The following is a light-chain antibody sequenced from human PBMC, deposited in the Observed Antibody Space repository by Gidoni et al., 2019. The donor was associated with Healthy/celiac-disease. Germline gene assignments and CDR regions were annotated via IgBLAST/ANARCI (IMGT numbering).Light chain of an antibody. Sequence: MVLNPSPSTRSASVGDRVTITCRASQIISSWLAWYQQQPGKAPKLLIYDASSLESGVPSRFSGSGSGTEFTLTISSLQPDDFATYYCQQYNSYPWTFGHGTKVEIK. V-gene: IGKV1-5*01. CDR1: QIISSW. CDR3: QQYNSYPWT. CDR2: DAS. J-gene: IGKJ1*01.